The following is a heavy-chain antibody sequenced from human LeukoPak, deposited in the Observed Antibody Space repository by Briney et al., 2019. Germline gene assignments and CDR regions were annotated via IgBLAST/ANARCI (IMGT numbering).Heavy chain of an antibody. V-gene: IGHV1-2*02. D-gene: IGHD3-22*01. J-gene: IGHJ4*02. CDR1: GYTFTSYD. CDR2: MNPNSGGT. CDR3: ARDLTDSSGYYSY. Sequence: ASVKVSCKASGYTFTSYDINWVRQATGQGLEWMGWMNPNSGGTNYAQKFQGRVTMTRDTSISTAYMELSRLRSDDTAVYYCARDLTDSSGYYSYWGQGTLVTVSS.